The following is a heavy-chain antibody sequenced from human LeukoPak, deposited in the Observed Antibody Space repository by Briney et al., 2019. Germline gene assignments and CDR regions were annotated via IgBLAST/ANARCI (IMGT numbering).Heavy chain of an antibody. CDR2: VILIFDTA. V-gene: IGHV1-69*06. Sequence: ASVKVSRKAPGGTFSSYALSWVRQAPGRGLEWMGRVILIFDTAHYTQRFQGRVTFTADKSTGTAFMELSSLRSEDTATYYCVRDYDTSGPQKTFFDFWGQGTLVTVSS. CDR1: GGTFSSYA. J-gene: IGHJ4*02. CDR3: VRDYDTSGPQKTFFDF. D-gene: IGHD3-22*01.